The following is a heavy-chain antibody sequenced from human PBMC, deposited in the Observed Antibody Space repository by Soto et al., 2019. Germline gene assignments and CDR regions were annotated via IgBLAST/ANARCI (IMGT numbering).Heavy chain of an antibody. V-gene: IGHV3-30*03. CDR1: GFTLSSYG. Sequence: WWSLGLSCAASGFTLSSYGMPWVRQAPGKGLEWVAVISYDGSNKYYADSVKGRFTISRDNSKNTLYLQMNSLRAEDTAVYYCAREFVTIFGVVRTYYYGMDVWGQGTTVTVSS. CDR3: AREFVTIFGVVRTYYYGMDV. D-gene: IGHD3-3*01. CDR2: ISYDGSNK. J-gene: IGHJ6*02.